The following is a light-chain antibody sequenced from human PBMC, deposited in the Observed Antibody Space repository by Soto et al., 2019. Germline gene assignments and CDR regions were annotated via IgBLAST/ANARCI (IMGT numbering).Light chain of an antibody. Sequence: DIPMTQSPSTLSASVGDRVTFTCRASQSISSWLAWYQQKPGRAPKLLIYKASSLETGVPSRFSGSGSGTEFTLIISSLQPDDFASYYCQQYGSSSPWTFGQGTKVEIK. CDR3: QQYGSSSPWT. J-gene: IGKJ1*01. V-gene: IGKV1-5*03. CDR1: QSISSW. CDR2: KAS.